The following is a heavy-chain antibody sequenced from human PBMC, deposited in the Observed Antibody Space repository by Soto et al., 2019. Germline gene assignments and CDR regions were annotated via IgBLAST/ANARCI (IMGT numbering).Heavy chain of an antibody. Sequence: QVQLQESGPGLVKPSGTLSLTCAVSGGSISSSNWWSWVRQPPGKGLEWIGEIYHSGSTNYNPSLTSRVTTSLDKSKPPRTLELRHVSAADTGVYYCSTVTWIPLWFSWGQGTLVTVSS. CDR2: IYHSGST. CDR3: STVTWIPLWFS. J-gene: IGHJ5*02. V-gene: IGHV4-4*02. D-gene: IGHD5-18*01. CDR1: GGSISSSNW.